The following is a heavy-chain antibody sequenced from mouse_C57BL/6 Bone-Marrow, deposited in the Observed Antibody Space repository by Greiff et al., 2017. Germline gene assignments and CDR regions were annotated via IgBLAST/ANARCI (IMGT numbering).Heavy chain of an antibody. J-gene: IGHJ4*01. CDR3: SRYGYDDAMDY. CDR1: GYTFTSYW. CDR2: IHPNSGST. Sequence: QVQLQQPGAELVKPGASVKLSCKASGYTFTSYWMHWVKQRPGQGLEWIGMIHPNSGSTNYNEKFKSKATLTVDKSYSTAYMQLSSLTSEDSAVYYCSRYGYDDAMDYWGQGTSVTVSS. D-gene: IGHD2-2*01. V-gene: IGHV1-64*01.